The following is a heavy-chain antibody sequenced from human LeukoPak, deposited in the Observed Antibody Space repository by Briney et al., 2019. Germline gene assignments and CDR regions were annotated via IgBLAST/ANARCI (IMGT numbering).Heavy chain of an antibody. CDR1: GYTFTGYY. D-gene: IGHD5-12*01. V-gene: IGHV1-18*04. J-gene: IGHJ4*02. CDR3: ARARRIVASYFDY. CDR2: ISAYNGNT. Sequence: ASVKVSCRASGYTFTGYYMRWVRQAPGQVLEWMGWISAYNGNTNYAQKLQGRVTMTTDTSTSTAYMELRSLRSDDTAVYYCARARRIVASYFDYWGQGTLVTVSS.